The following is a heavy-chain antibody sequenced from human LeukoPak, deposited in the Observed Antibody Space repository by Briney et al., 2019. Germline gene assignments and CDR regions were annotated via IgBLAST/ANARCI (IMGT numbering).Heavy chain of an antibody. Sequence: ASVKVSCKASGYTFTGYYMHWVRQAPGQGLEWMGWINPNSGGTNYAQKFQGRVTMTRDTSISTAYMELSRLRSDDTAVYYCARPPEGIVVVPAAMALENWYFDLWGRGTLATVSS. V-gene: IGHV1-2*02. CDR2: INPNSGGT. CDR1: GYTFTGYY. CDR3: ARPPEGIVVVPAAMALENWYFDL. D-gene: IGHD2-2*01. J-gene: IGHJ2*01.